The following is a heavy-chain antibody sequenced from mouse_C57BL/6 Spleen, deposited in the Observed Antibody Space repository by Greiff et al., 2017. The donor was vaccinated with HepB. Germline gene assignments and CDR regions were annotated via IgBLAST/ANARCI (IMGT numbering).Heavy chain of an antibody. J-gene: IGHJ2*01. CDR3: ARGTTVASYYFDY. CDR2: IDPSDSYT. CDR1: GYTFTSYW. D-gene: IGHD1-1*01. V-gene: IGHV1-50*01. Sequence: QVQLQQPGAELVKPGASVKLSCKASGYTFTSYWMQWVKQRPGPGLEWIGEIDPSDSYTNYNQKFKGKATLTVDTSSSTAYMQLSSLTSEDSAVYYCARGTTVASYYFDYWGQGTTLTVSS.